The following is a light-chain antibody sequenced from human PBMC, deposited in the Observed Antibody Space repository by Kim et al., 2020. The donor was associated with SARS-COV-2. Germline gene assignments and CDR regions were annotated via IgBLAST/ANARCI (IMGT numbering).Light chain of an antibody. CDR3: SSYAGSKDLV. Sequence: GQSVTISCTGSSSDVGTYDHVSWYQHHPGKAPKLVIYEVTKRPSGVPDRFSASKSGNTASLTVSGLQAEDEADYYCSSYAGSKDLVFGTGTKVTVL. CDR1: SSDVGTYDH. CDR2: EVT. J-gene: IGLJ1*01. V-gene: IGLV2-8*01.